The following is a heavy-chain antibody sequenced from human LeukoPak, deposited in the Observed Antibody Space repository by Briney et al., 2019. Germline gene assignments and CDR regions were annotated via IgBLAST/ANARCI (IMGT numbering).Heavy chain of an antibody. CDR2: TYYRSKWYN. V-gene: IGHV6-1*01. D-gene: IGHD6-19*01. CDR3: AREYSSGDGIDY. Sequence: SQTLSLTCAISGDTVSNKRSAWNWIRQSPSRGLEWLGRTYYRSKWYNDYAVSVKSRITINPDTSKNQFSLQLNSVTPEDTAVYYCAREYSSGDGIDYWGQGTLVTVSS. J-gene: IGHJ4*02. CDR1: GDTVSNKRSA.